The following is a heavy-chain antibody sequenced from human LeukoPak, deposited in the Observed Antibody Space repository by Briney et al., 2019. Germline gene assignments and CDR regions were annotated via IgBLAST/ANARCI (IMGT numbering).Heavy chain of an antibody. J-gene: IGHJ4*02. CDR3: ARDQWLVPRGPFDY. D-gene: IGHD6-19*01. Sequence: PSGGSLRLSCAASGFTFSAYAMHWVRQAPGKGLEWVAVISYDGSNKYYADSVKGRFTISRDNSKNTLYLQMNSLRAEDTAVYYCARDQWLVPRGPFDYWGQGTLVTVSS. CDR1: GFTFSAYA. CDR2: ISYDGSNK. V-gene: IGHV3-30*04.